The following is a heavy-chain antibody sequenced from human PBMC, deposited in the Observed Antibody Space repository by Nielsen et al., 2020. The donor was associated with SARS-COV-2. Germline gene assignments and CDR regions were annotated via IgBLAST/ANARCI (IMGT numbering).Heavy chain of an antibody. J-gene: IGHJ4*02. CDR2: ISSSSSYI. V-gene: IGHV3-21*01. CDR3: ARLGTAAGLDY. Sequence: GESLKISCAASGFTFRSYSMNWVRQAPGKGLEWVSSISSSSSYIYYADSVKGRFTISRDNAKNSLYLQMNSLRAEDTAVYYCARLGTAAGLDYWGQGTLVTVSS. CDR1: GFTFRSYS. D-gene: IGHD6-13*01.